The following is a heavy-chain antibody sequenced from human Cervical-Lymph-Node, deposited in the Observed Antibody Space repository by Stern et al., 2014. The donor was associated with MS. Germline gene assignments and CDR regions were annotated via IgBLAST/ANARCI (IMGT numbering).Heavy chain of an antibody. J-gene: IGHJ5*01. CDR1: GGSLSSKY. V-gene: IGHV4-59*01. CDR3: ARVTGRGTRQNWVDS. D-gene: IGHD1-26*01. Sequence: QVQLQESGPGLVKPSETVSLTCTVSGGSLSSKYWNWIRQPPGKGLEWIGDSYAEVSTDYNSTLKSRVIISLDTSTNQFSLIRTSVTAADTAVYYCARVTGRGTRQNWVDSWGQGTLVTVSS. CDR2: SYAEVST.